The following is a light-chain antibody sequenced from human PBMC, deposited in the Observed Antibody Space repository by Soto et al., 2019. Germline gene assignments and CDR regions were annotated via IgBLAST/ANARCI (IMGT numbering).Light chain of an antibody. Sequence: QSVLTQPPSASGSPGQSVTISCTGTFNDVGGYSYVSWYQQHPGKAPKVIIYEVYKRPSGVPDRFSGSKSSKTASLTVSGLQVDDEADYYCSSYGGNNNLVFGGGTKLTVL. CDR3: SSYGGNNNLV. V-gene: IGLV2-8*01. J-gene: IGLJ3*02. CDR2: EVY. CDR1: FNDVGGYSY.